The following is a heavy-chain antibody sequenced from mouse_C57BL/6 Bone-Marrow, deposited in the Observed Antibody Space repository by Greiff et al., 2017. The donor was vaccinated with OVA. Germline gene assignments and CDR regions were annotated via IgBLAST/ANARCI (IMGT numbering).Heavy chain of an antibody. V-gene: IGHV1-81*01. CDR3: ARRDYGRPAY. J-gene: IGHJ3*01. CDR2: IYPRSGHT. CDR1: GYTFTSYG. Sequence: QVQLQQSGAELARPGASVKLSCKASGYTFTSYGISWVKQRTGKGLEWIGEIYPRSGHTYYNEKFKGKATLTADKSSSTAYMELRSLTSEDSAVYFCARRDYGRPAYGGQGTLVTVSA. D-gene: IGHD1-1*01.